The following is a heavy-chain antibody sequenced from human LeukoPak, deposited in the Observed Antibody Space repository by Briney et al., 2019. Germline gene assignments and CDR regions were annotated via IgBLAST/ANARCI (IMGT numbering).Heavy chain of an antibody. V-gene: IGHV3-11*01. CDR3: ARRDMVAFQAFDY. CDR1: GFTFSDYY. CDR2: ISSSGSTI. Sequence: GGSLRLSCAASGFTFSDYYMSWIRQAPGKGLEWVSYISSSGSTIYYADSVKGRFTISRDNAKNSLYLQMNSLRAEDTAVYYCARRDMVAFQAFDYWGQETLVTVSS. D-gene: IGHD5-12*01. J-gene: IGHJ4*02.